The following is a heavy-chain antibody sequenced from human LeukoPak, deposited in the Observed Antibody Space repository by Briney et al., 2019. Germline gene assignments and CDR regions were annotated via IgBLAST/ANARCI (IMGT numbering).Heavy chain of an antibody. V-gene: IGHV3-23*01. Sequence: GGSLRLSCAASGFTFSSYAMSWVRQAPGKGLEWVSAISGSGGSTYYADAVKGRFTISRDNSKNTLYLQMNSLRAEDTAVYYCAKTPAPPTTYYYDSSGYYSQDYWGQGTLVTVSS. CDR3: AKTPAPPTTYYYDSSGYYSQDY. CDR1: GFTFSSYA. CDR2: ISGSGGST. J-gene: IGHJ4*02. D-gene: IGHD3-22*01.